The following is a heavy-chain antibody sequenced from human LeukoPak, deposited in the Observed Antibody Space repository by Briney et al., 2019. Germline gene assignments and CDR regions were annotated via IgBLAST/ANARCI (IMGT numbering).Heavy chain of an antibody. CDR1: GFTFSGHW. D-gene: IGHD3-22*01. CDR3: ARDTADGIVVVSTFDY. Sequence: PGGSLRLSCAVSGFTFSGHWMFWVRQAPGKGLVWVSSTNSDGSSTGYTDSVKGRFTVSRDNAKNSLYLQMNSLRAEDTAVYYCARDTADGIVVVSTFDYWGQGTLVTVSS. CDR2: TNSDGSST. V-gene: IGHV3-74*01. J-gene: IGHJ4*02.